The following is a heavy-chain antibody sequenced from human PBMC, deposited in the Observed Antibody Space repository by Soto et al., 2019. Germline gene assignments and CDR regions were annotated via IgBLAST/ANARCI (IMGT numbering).Heavy chain of an antibody. V-gene: IGHV4-34*01. D-gene: IGHD3-22*01. CDR3: ARERYYYDSSGHQNAFDI. CDR1: GGSFSGYY. CDR2: INHSGST. J-gene: IGHJ3*02. Sequence: PSETLSLTCAVYGGSFSGYYWSWIRQPPGKGLEWIGEINHSGSTNHNPSLKSRVTISVDTSKNQFSLKLSSVTAADTAVYYCARERYYYDSSGHQNAFDIWGQGTMVTVSS.